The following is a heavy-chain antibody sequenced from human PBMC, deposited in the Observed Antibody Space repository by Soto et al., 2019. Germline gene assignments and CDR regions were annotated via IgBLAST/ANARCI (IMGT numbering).Heavy chain of an antibody. CDR2: INHSGRT. V-gene: IGHV4-34*01. Sequence: SETLSLTCAVYGGSISGHYWNWIRQPPGKGLEWIGEINHSGRTNYNPSLKSRVTISVDTSKNQFSLNLGSVTAADTAVYYCASGNLPAPLAYWGQGTLVTVSS. CDR3: ASGNLPAPLAY. J-gene: IGHJ1*01. CDR1: GGSISGHY. D-gene: IGHD2-2*01.